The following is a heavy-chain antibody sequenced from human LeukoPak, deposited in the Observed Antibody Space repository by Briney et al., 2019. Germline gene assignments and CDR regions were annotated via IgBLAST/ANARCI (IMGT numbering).Heavy chain of an antibody. J-gene: IGHJ2*01. D-gene: IGHD5-18*01. CDR2: ISSSSTAV. V-gene: IGHV3-48*04. CDR1: GFTFSSYS. CDR3: ARDFRDSYGYRYFDL. Sequence: GGSLRLSCAASGFTFSSYSVNWVRQAPGKGLEWVSHISSSSTAVYYADSVKGRFAISRDNAKNSLYLQMNSLRAEDTAVYYCARDFRDSYGYRYFDLWGRGTLVTVSS.